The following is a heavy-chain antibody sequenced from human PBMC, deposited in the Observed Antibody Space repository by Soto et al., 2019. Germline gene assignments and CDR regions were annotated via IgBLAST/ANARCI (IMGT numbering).Heavy chain of an antibody. V-gene: IGHV3-23*01. J-gene: IGHJ4*02. D-gene: IGHD6-13*01. Sequence: EVQLLESGGGLVQPGGSLRLSCAASGFTFSSYAMSWVRQAPGKGLEWVSVISGSGGSTYYADSVKGRFTISRDNSKNTWYRQMKSLRAEDTAVYYCAKRAAGTSFDYWGQGTLVTVSS. CDR2: ISGSGGST. CDR1: GFTFSSYA. CDR3: AKRAAGTSFDY.